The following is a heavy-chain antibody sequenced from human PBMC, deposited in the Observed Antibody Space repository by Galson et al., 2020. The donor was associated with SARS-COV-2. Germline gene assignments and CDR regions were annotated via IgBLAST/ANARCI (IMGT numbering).Heavy chain of an antibody. Sequence: SQTLSPSRAVSVGSIRRGGYSSTCIRPPPGRGVEWIGFIYLIGSTYTNPSLKSRVTISVDRSKDQFSLKLSSVTAADTAVYYCAGERFLGIYYGMDVWGQGTTVTVSS. CDR2: IYLIGST. J-gene: IGHJ6*02. D-gene: IGHD3-3*01. CDR3: AGERFLGIYYGMDV. CDR1: VGSIRRGGYS. V-gene: IGHV4-30-2*01.